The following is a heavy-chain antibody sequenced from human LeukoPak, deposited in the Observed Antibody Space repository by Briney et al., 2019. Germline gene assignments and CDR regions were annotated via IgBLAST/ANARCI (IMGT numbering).Heavy chain of an antibody. CDR2: IYYSGST. CDR3: ARGLYSSSWYPLPYDY. CDR1: GGSVSSGSYY. J-gene: IGHJ4*02. D-gene: IGHD6-13*01. Sequence: PSETLSLTCTVSGGSVSSGSYYWSWIRQPPGKGLEWIRYIYYSGSTNYNPSLKSRVTISVDTSKNQFSLKLSSVTAADTAVYYCARGLYSSSWYPLPYDYWGQGTLVTVSS. V-gene: IGHV4-61*01.